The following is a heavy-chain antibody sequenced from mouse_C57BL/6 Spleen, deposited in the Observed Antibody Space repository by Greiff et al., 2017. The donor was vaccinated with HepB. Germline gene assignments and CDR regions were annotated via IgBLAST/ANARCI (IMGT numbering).Heavy chain of an antibody. V-gene: IGHV1-85*01. J-gene: IGHJ1*03. CDR3: AREGYYYGSSRYWYFDV. D-gene: IGHD1-1*01. CDR2: IYPRDGST. Sequence: VQLQQSGPELVKPGASVKLSCKASGYTFTSYDINWVKQRPGQGLEWIGWIYPRDGSTKYNETFKGKATLTVDTSSSTAYMVLHSLTSEDSAVYFCAREGYYYGSSRYWYFDVWGTGTTVTVSS. CDR1: GYTFTSYD.